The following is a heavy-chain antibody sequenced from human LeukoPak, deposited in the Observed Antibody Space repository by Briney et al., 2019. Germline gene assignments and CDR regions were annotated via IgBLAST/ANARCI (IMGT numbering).Heavy chain of an antibody. V-gene: IGHV4-59*01. D-gene: IGHD1-1*01. Sequence: PSETLSLTCTVSGGSISGYYWSWIRHTPEKGLEWIGYIYYSGSTNYNPSLKSLVTISVDTTNNQFSLKLSSVTAADTAVYYCARVGPLTRGFDYWGQGTLVTVSS. CDR3: ARVGPLTRGFDY. CDR2: IYYSGST. CDR1: GGSISGYY. J-gene: IGHJ4*02.